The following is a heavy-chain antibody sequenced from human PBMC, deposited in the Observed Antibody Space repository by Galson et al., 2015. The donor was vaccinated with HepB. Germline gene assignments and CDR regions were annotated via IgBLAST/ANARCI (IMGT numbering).Heavy chain of an antibody. CDR3: ARDRTAEDTGPWTNYYYYYGMDV. Sequence: SVKVSCKASGYTFTSYYMHWVRQAPGQGLEWMGIINPSGGSTSYAQKFRGRVAMTRDTSTSTVYMELSSLRSEDTAVYYCARDRTAEDTGPWTNYYYYYGMDVWGQGTTVTVSS. J-gene: IGHJ6*02. V-gene: IGHV1-46*01. D-gene: IGHD1-14*01. CDR2: INPSGGST. CDR1: GYTFTSYY.